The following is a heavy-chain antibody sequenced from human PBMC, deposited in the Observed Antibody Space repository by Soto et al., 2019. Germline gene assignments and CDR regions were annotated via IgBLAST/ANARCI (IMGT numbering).Heavy chain of an antibody. Sequence: GGSLRLSCAASGFTFSSYGMHWVRQAPGKGLEWVAVISYDGSNKYYADSVKGRFTISRDNSKNTLYLQMNSLRAEDTAVYYCAKDRILYGVKYYFDYWGQGTLVTVSS. CDR3: AKDRILYGVKYYFDY. CDR1: GFTFSSYG. D-gene: IGHD4-17*01. V-gene: IGHV3-30*18. CDR2: ISYDGSNK. J-gene: IGHJ4*02.